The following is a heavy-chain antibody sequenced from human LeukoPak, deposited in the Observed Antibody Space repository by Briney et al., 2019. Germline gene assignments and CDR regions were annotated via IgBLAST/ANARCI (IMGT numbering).Heavy chain of an antibody. Sequence: GGSLRLSCAASGFTFSSYSMNWVRQAPGKRLEWVSSISSSSSYIYYADSVKGRFTISRDKAKNSLYLQMNSLRAEDTAIYYCAREGMVATFDYWGQGTLVTVSS. CDR2: ISSSSSYI. D-gene: IGHD5-12*01. CDR3: AREGMVATFDY. CDR1: GFTFSSYS. V-gene: IGHV3-21*01. J-gene: IGHJ4*02.